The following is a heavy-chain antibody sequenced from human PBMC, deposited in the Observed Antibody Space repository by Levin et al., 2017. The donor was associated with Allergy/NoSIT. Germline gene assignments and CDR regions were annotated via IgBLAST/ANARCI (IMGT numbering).Heavy chain of an antibody. CDR1: GYTFTGYY. CDR3: VRVPVVPAAGFDY. V-gene: IGHV1-2*02. J-gene: IGHJ4*02. D-gene: IGHD2-2*01. Sequence: ASVKVSCKASGYTFTGYYMHWVRQAPGQGLEWMGWINPNSGGTNYAQKFQGRVTMTRDTSISTAYMELSRLRSDDTAVYYCVRVPVVPAAGFDYWGQGTLVTVSS. CDR2: INPNSGGT.